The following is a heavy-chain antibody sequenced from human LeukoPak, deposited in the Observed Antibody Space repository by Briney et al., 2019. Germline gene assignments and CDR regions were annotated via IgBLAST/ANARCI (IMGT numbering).Heavy chain of an antibody. CDR3: ARDYGDEWELLIGVAFDI. J-gene: IGHJ3*02. Sequence: GGSLRLSCAASGFTFSTYAMTWVRQAPGKGLEWVSIISGSGAITHYADSAKGRFTISRDNSKNTLYLQMNSLRAEDTAVYYCARDYGDEWELLIGVAFDIWGQGTMVTVSS. CDR2: ISGSGAIT. D-gene: IGHD1-26*01. CDR1: GFTFSTYA. V-gene: IGHV3-23*01.